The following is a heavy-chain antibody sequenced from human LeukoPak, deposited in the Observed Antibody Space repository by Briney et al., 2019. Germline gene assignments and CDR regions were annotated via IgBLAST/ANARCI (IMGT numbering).Heavy chain of an antibody. CDR1: GGSFSGYY. V-gene: IGHV4-39*01. CDR3: ARHRTRRIRFRELLYGEFDY. D-gene: IGHD3-10*01. J-gene: IGHJ4*02. Sequence: PSETLSLTCAVYGGSFSGYYWGWIRQPPGKGLEWIGSIYYSGSTYYNPSLKSRVTISVDTSKNQFSLKLSSVTAADTAVYYCARHRTRRIRFRELLYGEFDYWGQGTLVTVSS. CDR2: IYYSGST.